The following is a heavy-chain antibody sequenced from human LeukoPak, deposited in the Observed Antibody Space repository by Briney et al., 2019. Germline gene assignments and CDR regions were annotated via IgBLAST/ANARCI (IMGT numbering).Heavy chain of an antibody. J-gene: IGHJ4*02. V-gene: IGHV4-39*01. CDR1: GGSISSSSYY. D-gene: IGHD6-19*01. Sequence: PSETLSLTCTVSGGSISSSSYYWGWIRQPPGKGLEWIGSIYYSGSTYYNPSLKSRVTISVDTSKNQFSLKLSSVTAADTAVYYCARTVYSSGWSDYWGQGTLVTVSS. CDR2: IYYSGST. CDR3: ARTVYSSGWSDY.